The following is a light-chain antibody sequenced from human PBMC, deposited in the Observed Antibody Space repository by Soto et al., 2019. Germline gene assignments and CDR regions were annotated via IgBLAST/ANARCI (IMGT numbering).Light chain of an antibody. CDR3: QQYNSYWT. V-gene: IGKV1-5*01. CDR2: DAS. J-gene: IGKJ1*01. Sequence: DIQMTQSQSSLSASVGYRVTITFRASQSISTWLAWYQQKPGKAPKLLIYDASSLESGVPSRFSGSGSGTEFTLTISSLQPDDFATYYCQQYNSYWTFGQGTNVDI. CDR1: QSISTW.